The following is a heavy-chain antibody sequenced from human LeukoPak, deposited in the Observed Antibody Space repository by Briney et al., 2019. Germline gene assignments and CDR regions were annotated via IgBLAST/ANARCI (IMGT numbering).Heavy chain of an antibody. D-gene: IGHD4-17*01. CDR1: GVSITDNW. CDR2: IYHSGST. Sequence: SETPSLTCAVSGVSITDNWWSWVRQPPGKGLEWIGEIYHSGSTNYNPSLKTRVTISVDKSKNQFSLKLSSVTAADTAVYYCARASHDYGDYSHFDYWGQGTLVTVSS. V-gene: IGHV4-4*02. CDR3: ARASHDYGDYSHFDY. J-gene: IGHJ4*02.